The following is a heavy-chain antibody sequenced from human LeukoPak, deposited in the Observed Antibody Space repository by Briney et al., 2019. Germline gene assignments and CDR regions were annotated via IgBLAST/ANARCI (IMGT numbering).Heavy chain of an antibody. CDR3: ARGRAAAD. CDR1: GYTFTYND. J-gene: IGHJ4*02. V-gene: IGHV1-8*01. CDR2: MNPGTANT. D-gene: IGHD2-15*01. Sequence: ASVKVSCKASGYTFTYNDINWVRQATGQGLGWMGWMNPGTANTGYSQKFQGRLATTADTSINTAYMELSGLTSEDTAVYYCARGRAAADWGQGTLVTVSS.